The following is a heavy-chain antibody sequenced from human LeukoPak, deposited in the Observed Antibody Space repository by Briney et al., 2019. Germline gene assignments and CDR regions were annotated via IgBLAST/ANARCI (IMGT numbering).Heavy chain of an antibody. D-gene: IGHD4-17*01. CDR1: GGSISSYY. V-gene: IGHV4-4*07. CDR2: IYTSGST. J-gene: IGHJ5*02. Sequence: SETLSLTCTVSGGSISSYYWSWIRQPAGKGLEWIGRIYTSGSTNYNPSLKSRVTMSVDTPKNQFSLKLSSLTAADTAVYYCARDLYGDYEEQWLDPWGQGTLVTVSS. CDR3: ARDLYGDYEEQWLDP.